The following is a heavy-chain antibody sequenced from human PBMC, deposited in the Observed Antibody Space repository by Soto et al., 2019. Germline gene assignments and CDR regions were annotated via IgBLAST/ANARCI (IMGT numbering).Heavy chain of an antibody. D-gene: IGHD3-9*01. CDR2: IYSSGGT. V-gene: IGHV3-23*05. CDR1: GFAFSDYT. J-gene: IGHJ4*02. Sequence: EVQLLESGGDLVQPGGSLRLSCAASGFAFSDYTMAWVRQAPGKGLEWVSEIYSSGGTGYADSVKGSFTISRDNSNNTLYLQINSLRVEDTALYYCAKDRQPDGIWTFDSWGQGTRVTVSS. CDR3: AKDRQPDGIWTFDS.